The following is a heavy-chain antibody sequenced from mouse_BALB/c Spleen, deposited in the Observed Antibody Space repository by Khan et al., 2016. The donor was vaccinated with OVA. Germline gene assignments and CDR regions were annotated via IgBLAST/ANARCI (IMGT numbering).Heavy chain of an antibody. CDR2: IYPGISDT. Sequence: VQLQQSGTVLARPGASVKMSCKASGYSFTSYWMHWVKQRPGLGLEWIGAIYPGISDTRYNQKFKGKAKLTAVTSASTAYMELSSLTNDDSAVYYSTRSYDAYYFDYWGQGTLLTVSS. J-gene: IGHJ2*01. V-gene: IGHV1-5*01. CDR3: TRSYDAYYFDY. D-gene: IGHD2-3*01. CDR1: GYSFTSYW.